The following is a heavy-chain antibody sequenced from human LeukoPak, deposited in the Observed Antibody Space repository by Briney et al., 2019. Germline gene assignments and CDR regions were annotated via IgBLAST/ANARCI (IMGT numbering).Heavy chain of an antibody. CDR1: GFTFSSSA. Sequence: QSGGSLRLSCAASGFTFSSSAMSWVRQAPGKGLEWVSAISNNGGYTYYADSVQGRFTISRDNSKSTLCLQMNSLRAEDTAVYYCAKTGGVRFLEWLLYFDYWGQGTLVTVSS. J-gene: IGHJ4*02. V-gene: IGHV3-23*01. CDR2: ISNNGGYT. CDR3: AKTGGVRFLEWLLYFDY. D-gene: IGHD3-3*01.